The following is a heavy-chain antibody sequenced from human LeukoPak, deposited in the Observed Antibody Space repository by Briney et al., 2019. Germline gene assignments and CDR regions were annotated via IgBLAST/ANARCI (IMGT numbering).Heavy chain of an antibody. D-gene: IGHD1-26*01. V-gene: IGHV4-38-2*01. CDR2: IYHSGST. CDR1: GYSISSGYY. Sequence: PSETLSLTCAVSGYSISSGYYWGWIRQPPGKGLEWIGSIYHSGSTYYNPSLKSRVTISVDTSKNQFSLKLSSVTAADTAVYYCASSPVGATFWFDPWGQGTLVTVSS. CDR3: ASSPVGATFWFDP. J-gene: IGHJ5*02.